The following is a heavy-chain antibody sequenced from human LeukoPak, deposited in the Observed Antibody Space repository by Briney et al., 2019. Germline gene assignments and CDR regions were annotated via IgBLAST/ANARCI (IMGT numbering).Heavy chain of an antibody. CDR2: ISYDGSNK. CDR1: GFTFSSYG. V-gene: IGHV3-30*18. Sequence: GGSLTLSCCVSGFTFSSYGMHWVRQAPGKGLEWVAVISYDGSNKYYADSVKGRFTISRDNSKNPLYLQMNGLRAEDTAVYYCAKVASVYCSSTSCPNWFDPWGQGTLVTVSS. J-gene: IGHJ5*02. CDR3: AKVASVYCSSTSCPNWFDP. D-gene: IGHD2-2*01.